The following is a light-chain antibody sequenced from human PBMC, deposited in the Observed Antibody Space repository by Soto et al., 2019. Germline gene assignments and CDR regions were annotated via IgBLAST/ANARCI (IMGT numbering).Light chain of an antibody. V-gene: IGKV1-5*03. Sequence: DIQMTQSPSTLSASVGDRVTITCRASQRISTWLAWYQQKPGKAPKLLIYKASTLKSGVPSRFSGSGSGTEFTLTISSLQPDDFATYYCQHYNSYSEAFGQGTKVDTK. CDR1: QRISTW. CDR3: QHYNSYSEA. J-gene: IGKJ1*01. CDR2: KAS.